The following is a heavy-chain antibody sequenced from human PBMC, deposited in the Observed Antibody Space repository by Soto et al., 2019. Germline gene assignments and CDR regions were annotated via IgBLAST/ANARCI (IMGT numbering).Heavy chain of an antibody. Sequence: QVQLVQSGAEVRKPGSSVTVSCKASGGTFSNYAISWVRQAPGQGLEWMGGIIPIVGTGSYAQKFQGRVTITADEPTNTAYMELSSLRFEDTAVYYCARVVILVPTASTHYYYHMDVWGPGTMVTVSS. V-gene: IGHV1-69*01. D-gene: IGHD2-2*01. CDR3: ARVVILVPTASTHYYYHMDV. CDR1: GGTFSNYA. CDR2: IIPIVGTG. J-gene: IGHJ6*02.